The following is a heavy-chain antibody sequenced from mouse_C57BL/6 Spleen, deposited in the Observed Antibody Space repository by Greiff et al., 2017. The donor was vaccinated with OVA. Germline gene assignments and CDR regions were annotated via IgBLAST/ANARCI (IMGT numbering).Heavy chain of an antibody. CDR3: ARVGYFDV. CDR1: GFTFSSYT. Sequence: EVQLVESGGGLVKPGGSLKLSCAASGFTFSSYTMSWVRQTPEKRLEWVATISGGGGNTYYQDSVKGRFTISRDKAKNTLYLQMSSLRSEDTALYYCARVGYFDVWGTGTTVTVSS. CDR2: ISGGGGNT. V-gene: IGHV5-9*01. J-gene: IGHJ1*03.